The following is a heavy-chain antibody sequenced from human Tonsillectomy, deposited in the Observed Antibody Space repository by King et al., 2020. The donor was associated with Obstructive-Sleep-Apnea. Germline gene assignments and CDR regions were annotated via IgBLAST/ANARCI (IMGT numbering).Heavy chain of an antibody. J-gene: IGHJ4*02. V-gene: IGHV3-30*04. CDR2: ISIDGSQK. CDR1: GFTLSSCV. CDR3: ARDRGLWLHFDY. D-gene: IGHD5-18*01. Sequence: VQLVESGGGVVQPGRSLRLSCAASGFTLSSCVMHWVRQAPGNGLDWVTTISIDGSQKYYADSVKGRFTISRDVSKNTLYLQMNSLRAEDTAIYYCARDRGLWLHFDYWGQGTVVTVSS.